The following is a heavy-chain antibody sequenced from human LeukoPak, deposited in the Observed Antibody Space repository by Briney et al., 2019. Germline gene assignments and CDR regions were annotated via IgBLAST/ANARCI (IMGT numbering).Heavy chain of an antibody. D-gene: IGHD3-22*01. Sequence: PSETLSLTCAVYGGSFSGYYWSWIRQPPGKGLEWIGSIYYSGSTYYNPSLKSRVTISVDTSKNQFSLKLSSVTAADTAVYYCARHSYDSSGYYYPDWGQGTLVTVSS. CDR1: GGSFSGYY. CDR2: IYYSGST. CDR3: ARHSYDSSGYYYPD. J-gene: IGHJ4*02. V-gene: IGHV4-34*01.